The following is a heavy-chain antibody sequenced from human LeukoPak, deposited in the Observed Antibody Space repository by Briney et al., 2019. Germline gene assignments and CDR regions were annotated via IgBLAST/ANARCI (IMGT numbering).Heavy chain of an antibody. CDR2: ISYDGSNK. CDR1: GFTFSSYG. J-gene: IGHJ6*02. V-gene: IGHV3-30*18. D-gene: IGHD3-10*01. Sequence: GGSLRLSCAASGFTFSSYGMHWVRQAPGKGLEWVAVISYDGSNKYYADSVKDRFTISRDNSKNTLYLQMNSLRAEDTAVYYCAKDGSWFGELYYGMDVWGQGTTVTVSS. CDR3: AKDGSWFGELYYGMDV.